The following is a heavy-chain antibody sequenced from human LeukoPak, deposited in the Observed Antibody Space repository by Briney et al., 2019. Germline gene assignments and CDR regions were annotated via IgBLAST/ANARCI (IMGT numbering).Heavy chain of an antibody. CDR2: ISGSGGST. Sequence: GGSLRLSCAASGFTFSSYAMSWVRQAPGKGLEWVSAISGSGGSTYYADSVKGRFTISRDNSKNTLYLQMNSLRSEDTAVYYCARSLRFLEWLSHNTFYGMDVWGQGTTVTVSS. CDR1: GFTFSSYA. V-gene: IGHV3-23*01. J-gene: IGHJ6*02. D-gene: IGHD3-3*01. CDR3: ARSLRFLEWLSHNTFYGMDV.